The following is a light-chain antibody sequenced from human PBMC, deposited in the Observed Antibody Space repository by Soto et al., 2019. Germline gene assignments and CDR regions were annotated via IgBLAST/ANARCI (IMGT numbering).Light chain of an antibody. V-gene: IGKV1-5*01. CDR2: DAS. CDR1: QSISSW. CDR3: QQTYTTPET. Sequence: DIQMTQSPSTLSASVGDRVTITCRASQSISSWLAWYQQKPGKAPKLLIYDASSLESGVPSRFSGSGSGTEFTLTISSLQPEDFATYSCQQTYTTPETFGQGTKVDIK. J-gene: IGKJ1*01.